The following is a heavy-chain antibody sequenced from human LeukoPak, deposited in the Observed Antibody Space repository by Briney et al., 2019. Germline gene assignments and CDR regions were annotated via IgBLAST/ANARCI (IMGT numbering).Heavy chain of an antibody. V-gene: IGHV2-5*01. J-gene: IGHJ4*02. CDR2: IYWNDEK. CDR3: AHPLEEQWLVALDY. Sequence: ESGPTLVKPTQTLTLTCTFSGFSLSTRGVGVGWIRQPPGKALEWLALIYWNDEKRYIPSLKSRLTITKDTSKNQVVLTLTNMDPVDTATYYCAHPLEEQWLVALDYWGQGTLVTVSS. CDR1: GFSLSTRGVG. D-gene: IGHD6-19*01.